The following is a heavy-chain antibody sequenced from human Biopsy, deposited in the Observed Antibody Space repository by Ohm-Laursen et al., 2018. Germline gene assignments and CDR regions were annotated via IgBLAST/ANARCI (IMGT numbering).Heavy chain of an antibody. J-gene: IGHJ4*02. CDR3: ARMPHFDY. D-gene: IGHD2-2*01. CDR1: AFSISGYH. CDR2: ITYTYGI. Sequence: SQTLSFTGTVSAFSISGYHWGWIRKCTGKGLEWLVYITYTYGITANPSLNGRATTSLDTSKYQFSLRLIFVTAAHTDVYYCARMPHFDYWGQGILVTVSS. V-gene: IGHV4-59*01.